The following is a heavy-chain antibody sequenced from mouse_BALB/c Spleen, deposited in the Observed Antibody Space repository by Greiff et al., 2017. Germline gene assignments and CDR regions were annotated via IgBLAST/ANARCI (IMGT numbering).Heavy chain of an antibody. Sequence: QVQLKESGAELVRPGTSVKISCKASGYTFTNYWLGWVKQRPGHGLEWIGDIYPGGGYTNYNEKFKGKATLTADTSSSTAYMQLSSLTSEDSAVYFCARTGLGAMDYWGQGTSVTVSS. CDR3: ARTGLGAMDY. D-gene: IGHD4-1*01. V-gene: IGHV1-63*02. J-gene: IGHJ4*01. CDR2: IYPGGGYT. CDR1: GYTFTNYW.